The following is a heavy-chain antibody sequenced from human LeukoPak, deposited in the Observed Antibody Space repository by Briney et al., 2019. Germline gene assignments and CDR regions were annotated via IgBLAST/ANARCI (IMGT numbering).Heavy chain of an antibody. CDR3: AREAGSMTTGDNWFDP. Sequence: ASVRVSCKASGYTFTGYYMHWVRQAPGQGLEWMGWINPNSGGTNYAQEFQGRVTMTRDTSISTAYMELSRLRSDDTAVYYCAREAGSMTTGDNWFDPWGQGTLVTVSS. CDR2: INPNSGGT. D-gene: IGHD4-11*01. J-gene: IGHJ5*02. V-gene: IGHV1-2*02. CDR1: GYTFTGYY.